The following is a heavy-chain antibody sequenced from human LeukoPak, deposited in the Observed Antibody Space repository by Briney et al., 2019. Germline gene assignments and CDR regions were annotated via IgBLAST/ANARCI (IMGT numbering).Heavy chain of an antibody. CDR3: ARLTKGRRDGYNSYDY. CDR1: IGSISSSKW. CDR2: IYYSGST. J-gene: IGHJ4*02. Sequence: PSETLSLTCSVSIGSISSSKWWSWVRQSPVKGLEWIGSIYYSGSTYYNPSLKSRVTISVDTSKNQFSLKLSSVTAADTAVYYCARLTKGRRDGYNSYDYWGQGTLVTVSS. D-gene: IGHD5-24*01. V-gene: IGHV4-4*02.